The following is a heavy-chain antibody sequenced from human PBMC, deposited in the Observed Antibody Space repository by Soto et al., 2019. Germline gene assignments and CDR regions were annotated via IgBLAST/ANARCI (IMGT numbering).Heavy chain of an antibody. CDR1: GFTFSSYA. J-gene: IGHJ6*02. D-gene: IGHD2-15*01. CDR3: ARDPGYCSGGSCYPYGMDV. CDR2: ISYDGSNK. Sequence: PGGSLRLSCAASGFTFSSYAMHWVRQAPGKGLEWVAVISYDGSNKYYADSVKGRFTISRDNSKNTLYLQMNSQRAEDTAVYYCARDPGYCSGGSCYPYGMDVWGQGTTVTVSS. V-gene: IGHV3-30-3*01.